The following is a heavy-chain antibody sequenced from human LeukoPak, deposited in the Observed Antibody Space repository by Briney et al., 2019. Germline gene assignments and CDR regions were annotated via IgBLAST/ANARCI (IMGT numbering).Heavy chain of an antibody. Sequence: ASVKVSCKASGYTFTSYGISWVRQAPGQRLEWMGWISAYNGNTNYAQKLQGRVTMTTDTSTSTAYMELRSLRSDDTAVYYCARGIVGATTNYYYMDVWGKGTTVTISS. J-gene: IGHJ6*03. V-gene: IGHV1-18*01. CDR2: ISAYNGNT. D-gene: IGHD1-26*01. CDR3: ARGIVGATTNYYYMDV. CDR1: GYTFTSYG.